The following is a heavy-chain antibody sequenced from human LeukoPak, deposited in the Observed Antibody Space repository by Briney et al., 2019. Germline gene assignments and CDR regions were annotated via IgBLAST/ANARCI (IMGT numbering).Heavy chain of an antibody. D-gene: IGHD6-13*01. CDR1: GVTFRSYA. J-gene: IGHJ4*02. CDR2: IIGSGIST. Sequence: PGGSLRLSCAASGVTFRSYAMSWVRQAPGKGLEWVSAIIGSGISTYYADSVRGRFTISRDNSRNTLSLQMNSLRPEDTAVYYCAKDGPAADWGQGTLVTVSS. CDR3: AKDGPAAD. V-gene: IGHV3-23*01.